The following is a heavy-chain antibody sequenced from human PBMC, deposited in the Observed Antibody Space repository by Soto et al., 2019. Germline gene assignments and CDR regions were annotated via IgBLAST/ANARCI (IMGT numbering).Heavy chain of an antibody. CDR2: IYHSGST. V-gene: IGHV4-4*02. CDR3: ARQGYSGYDALDY. J-gene: IGHJ4*02. CDR1: SGSISSSNW. Sequence: QVQLQESGPGLVKPSGTLSLTCAVSSGSISSSNWWSCVRQPPGKGLEWIGEIYHSGSTNYNPSLKSRVTISVDKSKNQFSLKLSYVTAADTAVYYCARQGYSGYDALDYWGQGTLVTVSS. D-gene: IGHD5-12*01.